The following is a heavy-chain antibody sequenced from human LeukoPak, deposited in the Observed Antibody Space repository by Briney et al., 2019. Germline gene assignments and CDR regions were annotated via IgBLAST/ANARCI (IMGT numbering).Heavy chain of an antibody. CDR1: GFTFSSYS. V-gene: IGHV3-23*01. D-gene: IGHD3-10*02. Sequence: PGGSLRLSCAASGFTFSSYSLSWVRQAPGKGLEWVSAISGSGGSTYYADSVKGRFTISRANAKNSLYLQMTRLTADDTAVYYCAELSITMIGGVWAKGTTVTIS. CDR2: ISGSGGST. J-gene: IGHJ6*03. CDR3: AELSITMIGGV.